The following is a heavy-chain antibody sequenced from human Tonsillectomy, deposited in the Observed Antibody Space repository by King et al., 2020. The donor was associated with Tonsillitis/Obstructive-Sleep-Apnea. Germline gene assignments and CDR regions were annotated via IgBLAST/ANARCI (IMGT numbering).Heavy chain of an antibody. Sequence: DVQLLESGGGLVQPGGSLRLSCAASGFTFSTYGMNWVRQAPGKGLEWVSSIKGGGSSTYHADSVKGRFTISRDNSKNTLYLQMHSLRVEDTAVYYCAKDSSVGDYSPEGKNFAYWGQGTLVTVSS. CDR1: GFTFSTYG. J-gene: IGHJ4*02. CDR3: AKDSSVGDYSPEGKNFAY. CDR2: IKGGGSST. V-gene: IGHV3-23*01. D-gene: IGHD4-17*01.